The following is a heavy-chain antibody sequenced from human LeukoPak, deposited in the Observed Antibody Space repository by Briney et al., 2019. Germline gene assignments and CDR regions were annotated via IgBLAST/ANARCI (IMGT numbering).Heavy chain of an antibody. CDR2: INAGNGNT. J-gene: IGHJ4*02. CDR1: GYTFTSYA. V-gene: IGHV1-3*01. Sequence: ASVTVSCTASGYTFTSYAMHWVRQAPGQRLEWMGWINAGNGNTKYSQKFQGRVTITRDTSASTAYMELSSLRSEDTAVYYCARVAPPTYYYDSSGSFFYFDYWGQGTLVTVSS. D-gene: IGHD3-22*01. CDR3: ARVAPPTYYYDSSGSFFYFDY.